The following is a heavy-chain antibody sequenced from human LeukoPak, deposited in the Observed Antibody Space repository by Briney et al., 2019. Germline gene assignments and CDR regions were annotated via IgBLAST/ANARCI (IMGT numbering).Heavy chain of an antibody. CDR2: INPSGGST. CDR1: GYTFTGYY. V-gene: IGHV1-46*01. D-gene: IGHD1-26*01. CDR3: ASGVGANGVDAFDI. J-gene: IGHJ3*02. Sequence: GASVKISCKASGYTFTGYYMHWVRQAPGQGLEWMGIINPSGGSTSYAQKFQGGVTMTRDTSTSTVYMELSSLRSEDTAVYYCASGVGANGVDAFDIWGQGTMVTVSS.